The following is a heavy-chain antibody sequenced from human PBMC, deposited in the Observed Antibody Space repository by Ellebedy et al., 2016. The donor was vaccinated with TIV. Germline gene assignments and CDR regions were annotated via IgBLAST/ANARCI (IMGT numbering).Heavy chain of an antibody. V-gene: IGHV5-51*01. CDR1: GYRFNTYW. J-gene: IGHJ5*02. Sequence: GESLKISCKGSGYRFNTYWIGWVRQMPGKGLEWVGIIYPGDSNARYSPSLQGQVTISADKFSTTAYLQWSSLKASDTAMYYCARHRGGGNNWFDPWGQGTLVIVSS. D-gene: IGHD2-21*01. CDR2: IYPGDSNA. CDR3: ARHRGGGNNWFDP.